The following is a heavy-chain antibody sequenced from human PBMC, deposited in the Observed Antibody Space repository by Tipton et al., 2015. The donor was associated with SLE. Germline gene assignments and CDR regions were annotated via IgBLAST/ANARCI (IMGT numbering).Heavy chain of an antibody. CDR2: ISAYNGNT. D-gene: IGHD2-2*01. Sequence: QSGPEVKKPGASVKVSCKASGYTFTSYGISWVRQAPGQGLEWMGWISAYNGNTNYAQKLQGRVTMTTDTSTSTAYMELRSLRSDDTAVYYCARSFPIVVVPAALGDYWGQGTLVTVSS. CDR3: ARSFPIVVVPAALGDY. V-gene: IGHV1-18*01. J-gene: IGHJ4*02. CDR1: GYTFTSYG.